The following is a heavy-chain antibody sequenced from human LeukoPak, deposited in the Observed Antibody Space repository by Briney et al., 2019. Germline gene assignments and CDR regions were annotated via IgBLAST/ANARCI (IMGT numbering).Heavy chain of an antibody. D-gene: IGHD5-18*01. CDR2: ISYIGRT. Sequence: SETLSLTCAVSDDSFSSHYWTWIRQPPGKGLEWIGYISYIGRTNYNPSLKSRVTISVDTSKNQFSLKLSSVTAADTAVYYCARGVDTAMVGGNWFDPWGQGTLVTVSS. V-gene: IGHV4-59*11. CDR3: ARGVDTAMVGGNWFDP. CDR1: DDSFSSHY. J-gene: IGHJ5*02.